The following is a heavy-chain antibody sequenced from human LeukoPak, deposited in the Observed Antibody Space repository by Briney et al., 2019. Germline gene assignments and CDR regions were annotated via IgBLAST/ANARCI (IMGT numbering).Heavy chain of an antibody. Sequence: ASLTVSFTSSVYTFTIYDINWVRQATGQGPEWMGWMNPNSGNTGYAQKFQGRVTITRNTSISTAYMELSSLRSEDTAVYYCARPRRSSGSFATDYWGQGTLVTVSS. CDR2: MNPNSGNT. V-gene: IGHV1-8*01. CDR1: VYTFTIYD. J-gene: IGHJ4*02. D-gene: IGHD2-15*01. CDR3: ARPRRSSGSFATDY.